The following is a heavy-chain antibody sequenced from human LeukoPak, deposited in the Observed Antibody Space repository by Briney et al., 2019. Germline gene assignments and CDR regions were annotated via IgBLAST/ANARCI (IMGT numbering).Heavy chain of an antibody. Sequence: GGSLRLSCAASGFTFSSYEMNWVRQAPGKGLEWVSYISSSGSTIYYADSVKGRFTISRDNSKNTLYLQMNSLRAVDTAVYYCARDPIYGGYFDYWGQGTLVTVSS. CDR3: ARDPIYGGYFDY. CDR1: GFTFSSYE. CDR2: ISSSGSTI. D-gene: IGHD4-23*01. V-gene: IGHV3-48*03. J-gene: IGHJ4*02.